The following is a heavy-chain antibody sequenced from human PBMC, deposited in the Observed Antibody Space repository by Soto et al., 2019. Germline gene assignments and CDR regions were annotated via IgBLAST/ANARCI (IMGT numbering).Heavy chain of an antibody. CDR2: VSTNDDRT. Sequence: ASVKVSCKTSGYTSTAYGLAWLRQAPGQRPEWMGWVSTNDDRTNYARKFQGRVTMTTDRSTATTSMELRSLGTDDTAVYYCARELNTESSAYYSFAFWVQGTLVTVSS. V-gene: IGHV1-18*01. J-gene: IGHJ4*02. D-gene: IGHD3-22*01. CDR3: ARELNTESSAYYSFAF. CDR1: GYTSTAYG.